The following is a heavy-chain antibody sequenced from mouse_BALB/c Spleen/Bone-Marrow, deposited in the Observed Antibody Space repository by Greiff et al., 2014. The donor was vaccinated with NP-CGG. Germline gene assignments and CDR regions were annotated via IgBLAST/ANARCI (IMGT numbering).Heavy chain of an antibody. CDR3: TRPSFYYGSSYWYFDV. J-gene: IGHJ1*01. V-gene: IGHV14-3*02. CDR2: IDPANGDT. CDR1: GFNIKDTY. Sequence: VQLQQSGSELVKPGASVKLSCAASGFNIKDTYMHWVKQRPEQGLEWIGRIDPANGDTKYDPKFQGNATITADTSSNTAYLQLSSLTSEDTAVYYCTRPSFYYGSSYWYFDVWGAGTTVTVSS. D-gene: IGHD1-1*01.